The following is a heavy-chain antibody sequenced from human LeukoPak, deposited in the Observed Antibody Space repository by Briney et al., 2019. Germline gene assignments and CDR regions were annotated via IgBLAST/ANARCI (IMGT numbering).Heavy chain of an antibody. Sequence: GGSLRLSCAASGFTFSSYAMSWVRQAPGKGLEWVSAISGSGGSTYYADSVKGRFTISRDSPKNTLYLQMNSLRVEDTAVYYCASWPVGWYGEDSWGQGTLVTVSS. D-gene: IGHD6-19*01. CDR3: ASWPVGWYGEDS. CDR1: GFTFSSYA. CDR2: ISGSGGST. V-gene: IGHV3-23*01. J-gene: IGHJ4*02.